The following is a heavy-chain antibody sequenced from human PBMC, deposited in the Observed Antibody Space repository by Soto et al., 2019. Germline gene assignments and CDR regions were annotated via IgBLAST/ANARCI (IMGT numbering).Heavy chain of an antibody. J-gene: IGHJ4*02. V-gene: IGHV3-11*01. CDR3: ARDYYGDYILDY. Sequence: GGSLRLSCVVSGFSFSDYYMSWIRQAPGKGLEWISYISNTGSTKYYADSVKGRFTISRDNARNSLYLQMNSLRGEDTAVYYCARDYYGDYILDYWGQGTLVTVSS. CDR2: ISNTGSTK. D-gene: IGHD4-17*01. CDR1: GFSFSDYY.